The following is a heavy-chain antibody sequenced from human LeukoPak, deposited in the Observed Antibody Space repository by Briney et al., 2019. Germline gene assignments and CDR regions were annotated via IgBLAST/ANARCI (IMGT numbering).Heavy chain of an antibody. CDR1: GGSISSGSYY. V-gene: IGHV4-61*01. CDR2: IYYSGST. CDR3: ARSSTLRYFDWLTPGAFDI. J-gene: IGHJ3*02. Sequence: SETLSLTCTVSGGSISSGSYYWSWIRQPPGKGLECIGYIYYSGSTNYNPSLKSRVTISVDTSKNQFSLKLSSVTAADTAVYYCARSSTLRYFDWLTPGAFDIWGQGTMVTVSS. D-gene: IGHD3-9*01.